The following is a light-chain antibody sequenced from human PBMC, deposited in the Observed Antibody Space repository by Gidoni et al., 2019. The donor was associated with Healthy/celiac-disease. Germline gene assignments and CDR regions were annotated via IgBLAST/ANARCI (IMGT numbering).Light chain of an antibody. CDR2: GAS. J-gene: IGKJ2*01. CDR1: KSVLSSPNNKNY. Sequence: DMMITPPSAPPAVSVGGSATINCKSSKSVLSSPNNKNYLAWYQQKPGQPPKLLIYGASTRESGVPDRFSGSGSGTDFTPTISSLQAEDVAIYYCQQYYSTPDTFGQGTKLEIK. CDR3: QQYYSTPDT. V-gene: IGKV4-1*01.